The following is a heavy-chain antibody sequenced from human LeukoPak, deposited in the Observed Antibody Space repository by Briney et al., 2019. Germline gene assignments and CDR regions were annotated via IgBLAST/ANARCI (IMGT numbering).Heavy chain of an antibody. CDR3: AKDRNSGTHYTFWDY. J-gene: IGHJ4*02. Sequence: GGSLRLSCATSGFTFSNYALSWVRQAPGKGLEWVSAISGTGSNTFYADSVKGRYTVSRDNSNNTLYLQMNSLRAEDSAVYYCAKDRNSGTHYTFWDYLGQGTLVTVSS. CDR1: GFTFSNYA. CDR2: ISGTGSNT. D-gene: IGHD1-26*01. V-gene: IGHV3-23*01.